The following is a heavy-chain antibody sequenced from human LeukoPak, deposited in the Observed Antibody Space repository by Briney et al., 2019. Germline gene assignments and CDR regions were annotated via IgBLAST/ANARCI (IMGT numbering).Heavy chain of an antibody. CDR2: INHSGST. J-gene: IGHJ5*02. V-gene: IGHV4-34*01. CDR1: GGSFSGYY. Sequence: SETLSLTCAVYGGSFSGYYWSWIRQPPGKGLEWIGEINHSGSTNYNPSLKSRVTISVEMSKNQFSLKLSSVTAADTAVYYCARGMVRELNWFDPRGQGTLVTVSS. CDR3: ARGMVRELNWFDP. D-gene: IGHD3-10*01.